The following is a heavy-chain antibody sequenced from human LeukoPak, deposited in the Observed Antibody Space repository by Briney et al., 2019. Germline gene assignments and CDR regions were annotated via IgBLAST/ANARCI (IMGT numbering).Heavy chain of an antibody. CDR1: GFTVSSTY. CDR2: IYRAGST. CDR3: AKGHCTNGICWLD. Sequence: GGSLRLSCAASGFTVSSTYMSWVRQAPGKGLEWVSIIYRAGSTYYADSVKGRFTISRDNSKNTLYLQMNSLRAEDTAVYYCAKGHCTNGICWLDWGQGTLVTVSS. J-gene: IGHJ4*02. D-gene: IGHD2-8*01. V-gene: IGHV3-53*01.